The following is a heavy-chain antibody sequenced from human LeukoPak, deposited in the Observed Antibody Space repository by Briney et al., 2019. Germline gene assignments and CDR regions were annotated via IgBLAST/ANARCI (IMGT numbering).Heavy chain of an antibody. CDR3: ASPPLTVDTAVDY. D-gene: IGHD5-18*01. V-gene: IGHV5-10-1*01. CDR1: GYSFTGYW. Sequence: GESLEISCKGSGYSFTGYWISWVRQMPGKGLEWMGRIDPSDSYTNYSPSFQGHVTISADKSISTAYLQWSSLKASDTAMYYCASPPLTVDTAVDYWGQGTLVTVSS. CDR2: IDPSDSYT. J-gene: IGHJ4*02.